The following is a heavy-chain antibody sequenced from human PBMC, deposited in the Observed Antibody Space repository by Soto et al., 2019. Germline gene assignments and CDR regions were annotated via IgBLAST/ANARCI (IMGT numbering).Heavy chain of an antibody. J-gene: IGHJ4*02. V-gene: IGHV3-23*01. Sequence: EVQLLESGGGLVQPGGSLRLSCAASGFAFRSYDMSWVRQAPGKGLELVSAIRRNSDSTFYADSVKGRFTISRDNSDHTLYLPMNSLRAEDTAVYYCAIRSISWSYWGPGPLVTFSS. D-gene: IGHD3-3*01. CDR3: AIRSISWSY. CDR1: GFAFRSYD. CDR2: IRRNSDST.